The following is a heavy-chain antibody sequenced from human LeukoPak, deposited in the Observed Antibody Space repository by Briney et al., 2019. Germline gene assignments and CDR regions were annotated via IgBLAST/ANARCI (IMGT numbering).Heavy chain of an antibody. J-gene: IGHJ4*02. Sequence: SETLSLTCTVSGGSISSSSYYWGWIRQPPGKGLEWIGSIYYSGSTYYNPSLKSRVTISVDTSKNQFSLKLSSVTAADTAVYYCASRETYYYDSSGSSSLLFDDYWGQGTLVTVSS. V-gene: IGHV4-39*07. D-gene: IGHD3-22*01. CDR2: IYYSGST. CDR3: ASRETYYYDSSGSSSLLFDDY. CDR1: GGSISSSSYY.